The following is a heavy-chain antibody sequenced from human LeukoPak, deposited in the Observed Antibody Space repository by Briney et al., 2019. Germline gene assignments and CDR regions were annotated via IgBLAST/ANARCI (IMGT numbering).Heavy chain of an antibody. Sequence: PSETLSLTCTVSGGSISSGSYYWSWIRQPAGKGLEWIGRIYTSGSTNYNPSLKSRVTISVDTSKNQFSLKLSSVTAADTAVYYCARDRGSSGPYFFDYWGQGTLVTVSS. D-gene: IGHD3-22*01. CDR2: IYTSGST. CDR3: ARDRGSSGPYFFDY. CDR1: GGSISSGSYY. V-gene: IGHV4-61*02. J-gene: IGHJ4*02.